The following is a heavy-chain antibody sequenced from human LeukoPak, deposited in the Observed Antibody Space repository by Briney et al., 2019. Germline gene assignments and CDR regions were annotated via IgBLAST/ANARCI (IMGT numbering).Heavy chain of an antibody. CDR1: GSTFSKFG. J-gene: IGHJ4*02. CDR2: INVYNGNT. Sequence: ASVKVSCKASGSTFSKFGIGWLRRAPGQGPEWMGWINVYNGNTNYAQKLQGRVTMTTDTSTSTAYLELRSLRSDDTAVYYCARDGPNSGYDFDYWGQGTLVTVSS. CDR3: ARDGPNSGYDFDY. D-gene: IGHD5-12*01. V-gene: IGHV1-18*01.